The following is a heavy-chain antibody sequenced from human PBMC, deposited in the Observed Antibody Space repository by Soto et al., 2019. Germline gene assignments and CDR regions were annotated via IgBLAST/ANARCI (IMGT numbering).Heavy chain of an antibody. J-gene: IGHJ6*02. V-gene: IGHV3-30*18. CDR2: ISYDGSNK. CDR3: AKDPRAFYYHYYVLDV. CDR1: GFTFSSYG. Sequence: GGSLRLSCAASGFTFSSYGMHWVRQAPGKGLEWVAVISYDGSNKYYADSVKGRFTISRDNSKNTLYLQMNSLRAEDTAVYYCAKDPRAFYYHYYVLDVWGQRTTVIVSS.